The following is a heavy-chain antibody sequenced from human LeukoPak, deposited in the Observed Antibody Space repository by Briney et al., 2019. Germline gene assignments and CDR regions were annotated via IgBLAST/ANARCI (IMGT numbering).Heavy chain of an antibody. CDR2: INPNSGGT. J-gene: IGHJ4*02. CDR1: GYTFTGYY. V-gene: IGHV1-2*04. Sequence: ASVKVSCKASGYTFTGYYMHWVRQAPGQGLEWMGWINPNSGGTNYAQKFQGWVTMTRDTSISTAYMELSRLRSDDTAVYYCARGSKFMTTVEGYYFDYWGQGTLATVSS. CDR3: ARGSKFMTTVEGYYFDY. D-gene: IGHD4-23*01.